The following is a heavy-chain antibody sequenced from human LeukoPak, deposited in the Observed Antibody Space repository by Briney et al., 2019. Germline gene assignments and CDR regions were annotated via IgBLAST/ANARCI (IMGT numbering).Heavy chain of an antibody. CDR3: ARAQKTSSWFTYYYGMDV. V-gene: IGHV1-2*04. Sequence: ASVKVSCKASGYTFTGYYMHWVRQAPGQGLEWMGWINPNSGGTNYAQKFRGWVTMTRDTSISTAYMELSRLRSDDTAVYYCARAQKTSSWFTYYYGMDVWGKGTTVTVSS. CDR1: GYTFTGYY. J-gene: IGHJ6*04. D-gene: IGHD6-13*01. CDR2: INPNSGGT.